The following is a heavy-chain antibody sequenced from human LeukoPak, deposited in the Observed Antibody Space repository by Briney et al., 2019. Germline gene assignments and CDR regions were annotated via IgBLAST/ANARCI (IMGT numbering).Heavy chain of an antibody. D-gene: IGHD3-10*01. J-gene: IGHJ4*02. V-gene: IGHV6-1*01. CDR2: TYYRSKWYY. CDR3: AHGLSGVGFNY. Sequence: SQTLSLICAISGDSVSSQSGAWNWIRQSPSRGLEWLGRTYYRSKWYYEYAVSLKSRVTMIPDTSKNQFFLQLSSVTPEDTAVYYCAHGLSGVGFNYWGQGTLVTVSS. CDR1: GDSVSSQSGA.